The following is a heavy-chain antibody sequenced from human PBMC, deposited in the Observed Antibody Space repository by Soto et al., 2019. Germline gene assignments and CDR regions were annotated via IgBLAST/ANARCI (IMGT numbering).Heavy chain of an antibody. J-gene: IGHJ4*02. CDR3: ARERYGYFDY. Sequence: PSETLSLTCTVSGGSISSYDWSWIRQPPGKGLEWIGYIYDSGSTKYNPSLKSRVTISVDTSKNQFSLKLSSVTAADTAVYYCARERYGYFDYWGQGALVTVSS. D-gene: IGHD3-10*01. V-gene: IGHV4-59*12. CDR1: GGSISSYD. CDR2: IYDSGST.